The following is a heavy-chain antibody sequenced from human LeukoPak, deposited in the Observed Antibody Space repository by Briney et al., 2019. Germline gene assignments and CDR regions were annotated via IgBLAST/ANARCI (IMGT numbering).Heavy chain of an antibody. J-gene: IGHJ4*02. CDR1: GFTFSSYS. D-gene: IGHD3-22*01. CDR3: AKVAISGYPYYFDY. Sequence: GGSLRLSCAASGFTFSSYSMNWVRQAPGKGLEWVSSISSSSSYIYYADSVKGRFTISRDNSKNTLYLQMNSLRAGDTAVYYCAKVAISGYPYYFDYWGQGTLVTVSS. V-gene: IGHV3-21*04. CDR2: ISSSSSYI.